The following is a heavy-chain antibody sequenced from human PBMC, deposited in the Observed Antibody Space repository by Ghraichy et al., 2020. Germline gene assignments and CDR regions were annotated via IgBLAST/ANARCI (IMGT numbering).Heavy chain of an antibody. Sequence: SETLSLTCDVYRVSLSGYYWSWIRQPPGKGLEWIGEINHSGTTIYNPSLKSRVTISVDMSKNQFSLKVSSVTAADTAVYYCARDHSSTEYYYYYGMDVWGQGTTVTVSS. J-gene: IGHJ6*02. D-gene: IGHD6-13*01. CDR1: RVSLSGYY. V-gene: IGHV4-34*01. CDR2: INHSGTT. CDR3: ARDHSSTEYYYYYGMDV.